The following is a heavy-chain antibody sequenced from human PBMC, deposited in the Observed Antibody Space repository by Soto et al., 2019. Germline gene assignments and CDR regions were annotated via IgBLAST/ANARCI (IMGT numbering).Heavy chain of an antibody. V-gene: IGHV3-23*01. J-gene: IGHJ4*02. CDR2: ISGSGGRT. D-gene: IGHD2-2*01. CDR1: GFTFSSYA. CDR3: AKEGGFCSSTSCYGRVYY. Sequence: EVQLLESGGGLVQPGGSLRLSCAASGFTFSSYAMSWVRQAPGKGLEWVSAISGSGGRTYYADSVKGRFTISRDNSTNTLYLQMNRRRAEDTAVYYCAKEGGFCSSTSCYGRVYYWGQGTLVTVSS.